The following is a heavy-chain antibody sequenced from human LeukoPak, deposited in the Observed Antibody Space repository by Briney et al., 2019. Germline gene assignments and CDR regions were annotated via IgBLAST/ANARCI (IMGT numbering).Heavy chain of an antibody. CDR3: ARAGVAEFDY. Sequence: PSETLSLTCTVSGGSISSYYWSWIRQPPGKGLEWIGYIYYSGSTNYNPSLKSRVTMSVDTSKNQFSLKLSSVTAADTAVYYCARAGVAEFDYWGQGTLVTVSS. V-gene: IGHV4-59*12. J-gene: IGHJ4*02. D-gene: IGHD5-12*01. CDR1: GGSISSYY. CDR2: IYYSGST.